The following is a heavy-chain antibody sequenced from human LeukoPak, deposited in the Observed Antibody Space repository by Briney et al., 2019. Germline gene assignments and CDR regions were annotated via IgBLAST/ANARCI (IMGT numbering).Heavy chain of an antibody. CDR2: ISSSSSYI. V-gene: IGHV3-21*01. J-gene: IGHJ4*02. CDR3: ARDRNWAARRGVFDY. Sequence: GGSLRLSCGASGFTFSSYSMNWVRQAPGKGLEWVSSISSSSSYIYYADSVKGRFTISRDNAKNSLYLQMNSLRAENTAVYYCARDRNWAARRGVFDYWGQGTLVTVSS. CDR1: GFTFSSYS. D-gene: IGHD3-10*01.